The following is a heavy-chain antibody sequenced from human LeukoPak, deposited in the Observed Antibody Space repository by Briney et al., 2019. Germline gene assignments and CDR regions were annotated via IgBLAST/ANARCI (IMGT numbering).Heavy chain of an antibody. CDR2: INPSGGST. CDR1: GYTFTSYY. Sequence: ASVKVSCKASGYTFTSYYMHWVRQAPGQGLEWMGIINPSGGSTSYAQKFQGRVTMTRDTSTSTVYMELSSLRSEDTAVYYCARDRGNYYDSSGYYHYYYYGMDVWGQGTTATVSS. D-gene: IGHD3-22*01. CDR3: ARDRGNYYDSSGYYHYYYYGMDV. J-gene: IGHJ6*02. V-gene: IGHV1-46*01.